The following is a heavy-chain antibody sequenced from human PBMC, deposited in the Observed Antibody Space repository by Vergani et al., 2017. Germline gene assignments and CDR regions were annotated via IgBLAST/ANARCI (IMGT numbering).Heavy chain of an antibody. CDR3: ARATRHYYDSYWYFDL. Sequence: QVQLVQSGAEVKKPGSSVKVSCKASGGTFSSYAISWVRQAPGQGLEWMGGIIPIFGTANYAQKFQGRVTITADESTSTAYMGLSSLRSEDTAVYYCARATRHYYDSYWYFDLWGRGTLVTVSS. D-gene: IGHD3-22*01. V-gene: IGHV1-69*01. J-gene: IGHJ2*01. CDR1: GGTFSSYA. CDR2: IIPIFGTA.